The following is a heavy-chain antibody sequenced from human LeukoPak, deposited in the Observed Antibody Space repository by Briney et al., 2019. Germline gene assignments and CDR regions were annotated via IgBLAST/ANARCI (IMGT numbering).Heavy chain of an antibody. J-gene: IGHJ6*03. CDR3: AREGGSGHYYYYMDV. CDR2: ISPGGGTT. Sequence: GGSLRLSCAVSGFACGSEAMSWVRQSPARGLEWVASISPGGGTTYYADYVKGRFTISRDNSKNSLFVQMNSLRAEDTAVYYCAREGGSGHYYYYMDVWGKGTTVTVSS. CDR1: GFACGSEA. V-gene: IGHV3-23*01. D-gene: IGHD5-12*01.